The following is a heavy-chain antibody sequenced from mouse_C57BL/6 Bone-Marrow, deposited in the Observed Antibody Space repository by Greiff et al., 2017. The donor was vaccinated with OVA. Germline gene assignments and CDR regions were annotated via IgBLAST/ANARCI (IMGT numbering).Heavy chain of an antibody. D-gene: IGHD2-3*01. CDR2: IDPSDSYT. CDR3: AREGGWLPPFAY. V-gene: IGHV1-69*01. J-gene: IGHJ3*01. Sequence: VKLQQPGAELVMPGASVKLSCKASGYTFTSYWMHWVKQRPGQGLEWIGEIDPSDSYTNYNQKFKGKSTLTVDKSSSTAYMQLSSLTSEDSAVYYCAREGGWLPPFAYWGQGTLVTVSA. CDR1: GYTFTSYW.